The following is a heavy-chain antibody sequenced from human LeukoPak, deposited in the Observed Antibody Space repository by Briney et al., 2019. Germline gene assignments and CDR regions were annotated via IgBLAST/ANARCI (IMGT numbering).Heavy chain of an antibody. Sequence: SETLSLTCTVSGASLTYWTWIRQPPGKGLERIGVIYNHGRTEYNPSLKSRVTISFYTSANEVSLKLRSVTAADTAVYYCARGLAGAHSGAIYSDLWGRGTVVTVSS. CDR1: GASLTY. V-gene: IGHV4-59*01. J-gene: IGHJ2*01. CDR2: IYNHGRT. CDR3: ARGLAGAHSGAIYSDL. D-gene: IGHD1-26*01.